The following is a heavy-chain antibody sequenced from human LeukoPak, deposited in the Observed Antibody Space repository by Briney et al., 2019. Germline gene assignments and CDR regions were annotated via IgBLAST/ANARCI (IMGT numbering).Heavy chain of an antibody. D-gene: IGHD3-9*01. CDR2: INANSGGT. CDR3: ARSSRYDIWTGYPY. Sequence: APVKVSCKASGYTFTGYYMHWVRQAPEQGLEWMGWINANSGGTNYAQKFQGRVTMTRDTSISTAYMELSRLRSDDTAVYYCARSSRYDIWTGYPYWGQGTLVTVSP. CDR1: GYTFTGYY. V-gene: IGHV1-2*02. J-gene: IGHJ4*02.